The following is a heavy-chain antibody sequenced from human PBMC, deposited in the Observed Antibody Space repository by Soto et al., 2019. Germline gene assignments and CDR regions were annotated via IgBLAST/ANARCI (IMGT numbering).Heavy chain of an antibody. V-gene: IGHV4-59*01. CDR2: IYYSGST. Sequence: ETLSITCTVSGGSISSYYWSWIRQRPGKGLEWIGYIYYSGSTNYNPSLKSRVTISVDTSKNQFSLKLSSVTAADTAVYYCTTGDLGLWYGMDVWGQGTTVTVSS. CDR3: TTGDLGLWYGMDV. CDR1: GGSISSYY. D-gene: IGHD3-10*01. J-gene: IGHJ6*02.